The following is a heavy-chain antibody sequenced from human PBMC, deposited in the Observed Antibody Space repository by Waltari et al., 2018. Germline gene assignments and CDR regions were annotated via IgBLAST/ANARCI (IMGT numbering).Heavy chain of an antibody. CDR2: ISPYTGNT. Sequence: QVSLLQSGPEITKPGASVRVPCKASGYDFPLFGRSWVRQGPDQGLEWMGWISPYTGNTEYAQKFQDRITLTADKSTSTIFMELRSLKSDDTAVYYCARPDYYDTTTFYAHWGQGTLVTVSS. D-gene: IGHD3-22*01. J-gene: IGHJ1*01. CDR1: GYDFPLFG. CDR3: ARPDYYDTTTFYAH. V-gene: IGHV1-18*01.